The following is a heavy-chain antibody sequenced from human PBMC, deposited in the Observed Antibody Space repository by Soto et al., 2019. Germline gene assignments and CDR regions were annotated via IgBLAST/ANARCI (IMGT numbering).Heavy chain of an antibody. V-gene: IGHV5-10-1*01. D-gene: IGHD3-22*01. CDR2: IDPSDSYV. CDR1: GYSFTSDW. J-gene: IGHJ4*02. CDR3: ARHYYDSSGYYLFLDY. Sequence: RGESLKISCEASGYSFTSDWISWVRQMPGKGLEWMGRIDPSDSYVNYSPSFQGHVTISADKSISTAYLQWSSLKASDTAVYYCARHYYDSSGYYLFLDYWGQGTLVTVSS.